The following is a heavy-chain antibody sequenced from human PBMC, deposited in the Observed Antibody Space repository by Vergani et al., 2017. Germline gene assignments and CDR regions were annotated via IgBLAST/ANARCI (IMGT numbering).Heavy chain of an antibody. Sequence: QVQLEESGPGLVKPSETLSLTCTVSGGSFNTYYWSWIRQSPGTGLEWIGSIYSTGSTNYNPSLNSRVTMSVDTSKNQFSLKLRSVTAADTAVYFCARVMYRDEASTGYRLEGMDIWGQGTTVTISS. D-gene: IGHD3-9*01. J-gene: IGHJ6*02. V-gene: IGHV4-59*13. CDR1: GGSFNTYY. CDR2: IYSTGST. CDR3: ARVMYRDEASTGYRLEGMDI.